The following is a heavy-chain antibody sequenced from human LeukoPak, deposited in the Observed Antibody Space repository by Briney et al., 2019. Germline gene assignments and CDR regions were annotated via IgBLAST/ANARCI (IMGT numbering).Heavy chain of an antibody. CDR2: FDPADGET. D-gene: IGHD1-26*01. J-gene: IGHJ6*03. CDR1: GYTLTELS. V-gene: IGHV1-24*01. CDR3: ATGGVQGGSTLLGGYYYYYYMDV. Sequence: ASLKVSCKVSGYTLTELSMHWVRQAPGKGLEWMGGFDPADGETIYAQKFQGRVTMTEDTSTDTAYMELSSLRSEDTAVYYCATGGVQGGSTLLGGYYYYYYMDVWGKGTTVTVSS.